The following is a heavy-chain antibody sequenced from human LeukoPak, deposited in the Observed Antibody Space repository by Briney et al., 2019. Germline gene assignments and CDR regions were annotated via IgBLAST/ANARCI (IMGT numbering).Heavy chain of an antibody. D-gene: IGHD6-6*01. CDR2: ISSSSSYI. CDR3: ASAARTGFDY. V-gene: IGHV3-21*01. J-gene: IGHJ4*02. Sequence: GGSLRLSCAASGFTFSSYSMNWVRQAPGKWLEWVSSISSSSSYIYYADSVKGRFTISRDNAKNSLYLQMNSLRAEDTAVYYCASAARTGFDYWGQGTLVTVSS. CDR1: GFTFSSYS.